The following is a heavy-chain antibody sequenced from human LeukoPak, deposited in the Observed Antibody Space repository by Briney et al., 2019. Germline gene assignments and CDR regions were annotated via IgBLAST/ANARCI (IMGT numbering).Heavy chain of an antibody. D-gene: IGHD3-22*01. V-gene: IGHV5-51*01. CDR1: GYSFTSYW. J-gene: IGHJ4*02. Sequence: GESLKISCKGSGYSFTSYWIGWVRQMPGKGLEWMGIIYPGDSDTRYSPSFQGQVTISADKSISTAYLQWSSLKASDTAMYYCARHAPYYYDSTPPRYWGQGTLVTVSS. CDR3: ARHAPYYYDSTPPRY. CDR2: IYPGDSDT.